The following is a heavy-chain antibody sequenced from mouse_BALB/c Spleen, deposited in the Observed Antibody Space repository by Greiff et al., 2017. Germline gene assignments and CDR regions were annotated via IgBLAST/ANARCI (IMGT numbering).Heavy chain of an antibody. D-gene: IGHD1-2*01. CDR1: GFNITDYY. J-gene: IGHJ2*01. CDR2: IDPENGNT. Sequence: EVQLQQSGAELVRPGALVKLSCKASGFNITDYYMHWVKQRPEQGLEWVGWIDPENGNTIYDPKFQGKASITADTSSNTAYLQLSSLTSEDTAVYYCARGYGWDYWGQGTPLTVSS. V-gene: IGHV14-1*02. CDR3: ARGYGWDY.